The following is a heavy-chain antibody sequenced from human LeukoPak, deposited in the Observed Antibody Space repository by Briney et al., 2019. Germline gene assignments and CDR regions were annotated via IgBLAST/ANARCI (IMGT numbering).Heavy chain of an antibody. V-gene: IGHV4-30-4*01. D-gene: IGHD6-13*01. CDR1: GGSISSGDYS. CDR2: IYYSGST. CDR3: AREAPSSYYNWFDP. J-gene: IGHJ5*02. Sequence: SETLSLTCSVSGGSISSGDYSWSWIRQPPGKGLEWIGYIYYSGSTYYNPSLKSRVTILVDRSKNQFSLKLNSVTAADTAVYFCAREAPSSYYNWFDPWGQGTLVTVSS.